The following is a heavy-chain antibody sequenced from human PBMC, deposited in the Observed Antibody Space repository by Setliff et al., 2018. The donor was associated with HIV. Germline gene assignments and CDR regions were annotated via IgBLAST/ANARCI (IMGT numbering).Heavy chain of an antibody. CDR1: SNTFINDV. Sequence: GASVKVSCKASSNTFINDVFNWVRQAPGQGLEWMGWISVYNGKGNYAQKFQDRISMTTDTSTSTVYMELRSLVSDDTAVYYCARRATTSDYHHFFDFWGQGTLVTVSS. J-gene: IGHJ4*02. CDR2: ISVYNGKG. D-gene: IGHD6-25*01. V-gene: IGHV1-18*04. CDR3: ARRATTSDYHHFFDF.